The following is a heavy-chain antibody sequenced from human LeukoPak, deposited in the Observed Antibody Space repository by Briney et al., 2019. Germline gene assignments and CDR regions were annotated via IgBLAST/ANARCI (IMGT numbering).Heavy chain of an antibody. CDR2: IYYSGST. J-gene: IGHJ4*02. CDR1: GGSISSVGYY. CDR3: ARGDYGDYDSDY. V-gene: IGHV4-31*03. D-gene: IGHD4-17*01. Sequence: SETLSLTCTVSGGSISSVGYYWSRIRQHPGKGLEWIGYIYYSGSTYYNPSLKSRVTISVDTSENQFSLRLSSVTAADTAVYYCARGDYGDYDSDYWGQGILVTVSS.